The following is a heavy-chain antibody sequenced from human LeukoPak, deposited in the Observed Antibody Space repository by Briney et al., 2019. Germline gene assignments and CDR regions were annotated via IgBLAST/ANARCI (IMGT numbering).Heavy chain of an antibody. J-gene: IGHJ4*02. V-gene: IGHV3-48*03. CDR2: ISSSASTI. Sequence: GGSLRLSCAASGFTFSGYEMNWVRQAPGEGLEWVAYISSSASTIYYADSVKGRFTISRDNAKNSLYLQMDSLRVEDTAVYYCARRWGHFDYWGQGTLVTVSS. CDR1: GFTFSGYE. CDR3: ARRWGHFDY. D-gene: IGHD7-27*01.